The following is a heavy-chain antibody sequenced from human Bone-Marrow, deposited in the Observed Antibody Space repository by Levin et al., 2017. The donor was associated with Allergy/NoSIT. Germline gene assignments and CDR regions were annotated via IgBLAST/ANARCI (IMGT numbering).Heavy chain of an antibody. D-gene: IGHD5-12*01. V-gene: IGHV1-8*01. CDR3: AKAGGGYGQVPYYYYPMDV. Sequence: ASVKVSCKASGYTFNSYDINWVRQATGQGLEWMGWMNPNSGNTGYAQKFQGRVTMTRNTSISTAYMELSSLTSEDPAVYYCAKAGGGYGQVPYYYYPMDVWGQGNTVTVYS. CDR2: MNPNSGNT. CDR1: GYTFNSYD. J-gene: IGHJ6*02.